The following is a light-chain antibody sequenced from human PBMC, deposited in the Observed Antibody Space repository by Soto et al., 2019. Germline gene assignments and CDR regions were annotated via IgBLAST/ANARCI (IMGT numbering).Light chain of an antibody. Sequence: QSALTQPASVSGSPGQSITISCTGTSSDVGGYNYVSWYQQHPGKAPKLMIYDVSNRPSGVSNRFSGSKSGNTASLTISGLQAEDEADYYCSSYTSSSTAVFGGGTTLTVL. CDR3: SSYTSSSTAV. J-gene: IGLJ2*01. CDR1: SSDVGGYNY. CDR2: DVS. V-gene: IGLV2-14*01.